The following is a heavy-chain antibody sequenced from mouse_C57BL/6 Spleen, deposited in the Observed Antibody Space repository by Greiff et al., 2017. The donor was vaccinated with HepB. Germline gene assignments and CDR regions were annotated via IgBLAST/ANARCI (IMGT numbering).Heavy chain of an antibody. CDR1: GYTFTSYW. CDR3: ARPGLRKVPYWYFDV. V-gene: IGHV1-50*01. D-gene: IGHD2-14*01. J-gene: IGHJ1*03. CDR2: IDPSDSYT. Sequence: VQLQQPGAELVKPGASVKLSCKASGYTFTSYWMQWVKQRPGQGLEWIGEIDPSDSYTNYNQKFKGKATLTVDTSSSTAYMQLSSLTSEDSAVYYCARPGLRKVPYWYFDVWGTGTTVTVSS.